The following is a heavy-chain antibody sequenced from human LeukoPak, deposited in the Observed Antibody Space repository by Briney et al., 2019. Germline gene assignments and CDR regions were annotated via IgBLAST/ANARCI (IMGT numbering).Heavy chain of an antibody. Sequence: PSETLSLTCTVSGGSVSSGNYYWTWIRQPAGKGLEWIGRTYTSGSTNYNPSLKSRVTISVDTSKNQFSLKLSSVTAADTAVYYCARHGEQQLVYLDYWGQGTLVTVSS. D-gene: IGHD6-13*01. V-gene: IGHV4-61*02. CDR3: ARHGEQQLVYLDY. CDR2: TYTSGST. CDR1: GGSVSSGNYY. J-gene: IGHJ4*02.